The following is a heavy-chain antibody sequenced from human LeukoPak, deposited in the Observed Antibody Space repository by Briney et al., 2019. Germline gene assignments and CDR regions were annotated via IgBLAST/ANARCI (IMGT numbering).Heavy chain of an antibody. CDR3: AVYCSGGCYSGLV. J-gene: IGHJ4*02. V-gene: IGHV3-30*03. CDR1: GFTFSSYG. Sequence: PGGSLRLSCAASGFTFSSYGMHWVRQAPGKGLEWVAVISFDGSSKDYADSVKGRFTISRDNSKNTLYLQMNSLRVEDTAVYYCAVYCSGGCYSGLVWGQGTLVTVSS. CDR2: ISFDGSSK. D-gene: IGHD2-21*02.